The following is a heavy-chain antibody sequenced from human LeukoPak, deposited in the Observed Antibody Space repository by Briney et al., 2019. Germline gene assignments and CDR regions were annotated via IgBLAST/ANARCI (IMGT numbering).Heavy chain of an antibody. D-gene: IGHD1-26*01. CDR3: ARSGGTYSFDM. CDR2: INTDGSNT. CDR1: GFTFSRYW. J-gene: IGHJ3*02. Sequence: GGSLRLSCAASGFTFSRYWMHWVRQAPGKGLVWVSRINTDGSNTTYADSVKGRFSISRDNAKNTLYLQMNSLGAEDTTVYYCARSGGTYSFDMWGQGTMVTVSS. V-gene: IGHV3-74*01.